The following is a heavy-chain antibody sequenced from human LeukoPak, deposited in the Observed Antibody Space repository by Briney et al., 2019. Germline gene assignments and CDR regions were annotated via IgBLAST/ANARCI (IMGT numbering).Heavy chain of an antibody. Sequence: ASVKVSCKASGGTFSSYAISWVRQAPGQGLEWMGGIIPIFGTANYAQKFQGRVTITTDEPTSTAYMELSSLRSEDTAVYYCARSSRLYSSSWYLEGDGLNYLDYWGQGTLVTVSS. V-gene: IGHV1-69*05. J-gene: IGHJ4*02. CDR1: GGTFSSYA. CDR3: ARSSRLYSSSWYLEGDGLNYLDY. D-gene: IGHD6-13*01. CDR2: IIPIFGTA.